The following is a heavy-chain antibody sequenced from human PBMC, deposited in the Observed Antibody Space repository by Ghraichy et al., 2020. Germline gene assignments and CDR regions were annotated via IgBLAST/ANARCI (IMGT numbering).Heavy chain of an antibody. Sequence: SQTLSLTCTVSGGSISSGDYYWSWIRQPPGKGLEWIGYIYYSGSTYYNPSLKSRVTISVDTSKNQFSLKLSSVTAADTAVYYCARAYYDYVWGSYRPNYFDYWGQGTLVTVSS. V-gene: IGHV4-30-4*08. CDR3: ARAYYDYVWGSYRPNYFDY. D-gene: IGHD3-16*02. CDR1: GGSISSGDYY. CDR2: IYYSGST. J-gene: IGHJ4*02.